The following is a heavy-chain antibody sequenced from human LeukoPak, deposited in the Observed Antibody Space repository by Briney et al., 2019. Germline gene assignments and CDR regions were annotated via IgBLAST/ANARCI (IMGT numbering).Heavy chain of an antibody. V-gene: IGHV3-23*01. CDR1: GFTFSNYA. J-gene: IGHJ4*02. Sequence: GGSLRLSCAASGFTFSNYAMSWVRQAPGKGLEWVSSISGSGGSTYYADSVKGRFTISRDNSKNTLYLQMNSLRAEDTAVYYCAKIRGCMIPGYCSGGGYFDYWGQGTLVTVSS. CDR2: ISGSGGST. CDR3: AKIRGCMIPGYCSGGGYFDY. D-gene: IGHD2-15*01.